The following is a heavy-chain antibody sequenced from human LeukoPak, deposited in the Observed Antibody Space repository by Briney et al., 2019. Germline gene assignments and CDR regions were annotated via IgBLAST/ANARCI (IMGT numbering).Heavy chain of an antibody. CDR2: IYYSGST. D-gene: IGHD2-2*01. Sequence: SQTLSLTCTVSGGSISSGDYYWSWIRQPPGKGLEWIGYIYYSGSTNYNPSLKSRVTISVDTSKNQFSLKLSSVTAADTAVYYCATASSSTHLDYWGQGTLVTVS. V-gene: IGHV4-30-4*01. CDR1: GGSISSGDYY. J-gene: IGHJ4*02. CDR3: ATASSSTHLDY.